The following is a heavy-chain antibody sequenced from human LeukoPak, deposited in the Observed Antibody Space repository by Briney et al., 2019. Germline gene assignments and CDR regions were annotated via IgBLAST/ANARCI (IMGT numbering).Heavy chain of an antibody. CDR3: ARDTVGARRNIGAFDI. Sequence: GGSLRLSCAASGFTFSDYYMSWIRQAPGKGLEWVSYISSSGSTIYYADSVKGRFTISRDNSKNTLYLQMNSLGAEDTAVYYCARDTVGARRNIGAFDIWGQGTMVTVSS. CDR1: GFTFSDYY. D-gene: IGHD1-26*01. CDR2: ISSSGSTI. V-gene: IGHV3-11*04. J-gene: IGHJ3*02.